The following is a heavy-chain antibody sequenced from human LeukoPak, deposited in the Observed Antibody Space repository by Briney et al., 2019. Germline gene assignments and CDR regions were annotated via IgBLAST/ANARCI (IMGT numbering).Heavy chain of an antibody. CDR3: ARNGRQQAYYFDY. CDR1: GGSISSYY. J-gene: IGHJ4*02. Sequence: PSETLCLTCSVSGGSISSYYWSWIRQPPGKGLEWIGYISYSGSTYYNPSLKSRVTISVDTSENQFSLKVSSMTAADTAVYYCARNGRQQAYYFDYWGQGILVTVSS. V-gene: IGHV4-59*08. CDR2: ISYSGST. D-gene: IGHD6-13*01.